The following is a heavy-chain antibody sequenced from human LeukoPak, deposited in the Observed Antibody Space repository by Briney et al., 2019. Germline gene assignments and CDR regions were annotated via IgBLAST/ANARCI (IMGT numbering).Heavy chain of an antibody. V-gene: IGHV3-48*01. CDR1: GFTFSSYS. CDR3: AKRGYDILTGYFPWDY. CDR2: ISSSSSTI. J-gene: IGHJ4*02. D-gene: IGHD3-9*01. Sequence: GGSLRLSCAASGFTFSSYSMNWVRQAPGKGLEWVSYISSSSSTIYYADSVKGRFTISRDNAKNSLYLQMNSLRAEDTAVYYCAKRGYDILTGYFPWDYWGQGTLVTVSS.